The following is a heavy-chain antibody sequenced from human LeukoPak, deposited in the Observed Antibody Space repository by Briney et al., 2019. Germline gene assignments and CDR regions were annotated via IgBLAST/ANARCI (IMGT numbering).Heavy chain of an antibody. V-gene: IGHV1-69*13. J-gene: IGHJ5*02. Sequence: SVKVSCKASGGTFSSYAISWVRQAPGQGLEWMGGIIPIFGTANYAQKFQGRVTITADESTSTAYMELSSLGSEDTAVYYCARGPPVHFYNWFDPRGQGTLVTVSS. CDR1: GGTFSSYA. D-gene: IGHD3-3*02. CDR3: ARGPPVHFYNWFDP. CDR2: IIPIFGTA.